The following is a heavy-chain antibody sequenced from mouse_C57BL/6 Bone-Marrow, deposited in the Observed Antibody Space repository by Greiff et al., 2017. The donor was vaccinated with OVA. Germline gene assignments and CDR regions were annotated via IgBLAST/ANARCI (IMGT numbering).Heavy chain of an antibody. V-gene: IGHV1-82*01. D-gene: IGHD1-1*01. CDR1: GYAFSSSW. J-gene: IGHJ1*03. CDR2: IYPGDGDT. CDR3: ARCGYYYGSSYEDWYFDV. Sequence: VQLQQSGPELVKPGASVKISCKASGYAFSSSWMNWVKQRPGKGLEWIGRIYPGDGDTNYNGKFKGKATLTADKSSSTAYMQLSSLTSEDSAVYFCARCGYYYGSSYEDWYFDVWGTGTTVTVSS.